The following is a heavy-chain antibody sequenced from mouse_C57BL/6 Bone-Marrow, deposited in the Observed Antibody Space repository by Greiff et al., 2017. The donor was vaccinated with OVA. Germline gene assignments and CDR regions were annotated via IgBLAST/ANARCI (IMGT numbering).Heavy chain of an antibody. J-gene: IGHJ1*03. CDR3: ARVSNGWYFDV. D-gene: IGHD2-5*01. CDR2: ISYDGSN. Sequence: VQLKESGPGLVKPSQSLSLTCSVTGYSITSGYYWNWIRQFPGNKLEWMGYISYDGSNNYNPSLKNRISITRDTSKNQFFLKLNSVTTEDTATYYCARVSNGWYFDVWGTGTTVTVSS. V-gene: IGHV3-6*01. CDR1: GYSITSGYY.